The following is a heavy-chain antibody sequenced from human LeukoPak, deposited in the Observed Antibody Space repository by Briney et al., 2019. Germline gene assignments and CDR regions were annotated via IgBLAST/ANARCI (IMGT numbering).Heavy chain of an antibody. CDR3: ARAPRRSAFDI. CDR1: GGSISSYY. Sequence: SETLSLTCTVSGGSISSYYWSWIRQPPGKGLEWIGYIYYSGSTNYNPSLKSRVTISVDTSKNQFSLKLSSVTAADTAVYYCARAPRRSAFDIWGQGTMVTASS. J-gene: IGHJ3*02. CDR2: IYYSGST. V-gene: IGHV4-59*01.